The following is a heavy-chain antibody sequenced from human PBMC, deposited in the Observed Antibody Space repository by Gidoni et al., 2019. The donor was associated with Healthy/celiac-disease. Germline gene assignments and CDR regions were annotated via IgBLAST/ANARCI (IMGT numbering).Heavy chain of an antibody. V-gene: IGHV3-21*01. J-gene: IGHJ2*01. D-gene: IGHD6-19*01. Sequence: EVQLVESGGGLVKPGGSLRLSCAASGFTFSSYSMNWVRQAPGKGLEWVSSISSSSSYIYYADSVKGRFTISRDNAKNSLYLQMNSLRAEDTAVYYCARGTLAVAGYLYFDLWGRGTLVTVSS. CDR1: GFTFSSYS. CDR3: ARGTLAVAGYLYFDL. CDR2: ISSSSSYI.